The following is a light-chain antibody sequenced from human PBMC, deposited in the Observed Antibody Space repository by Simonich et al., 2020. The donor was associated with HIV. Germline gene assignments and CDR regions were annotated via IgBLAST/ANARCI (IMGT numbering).Light chain of an antibody. CDR2: WAS. J-gene: IGKJ4*01. Sequence: DIVMTQSPDSLAVSLGERATINCKSSQSVLYSSNNKNYLAWYQQKPGQPAKLLIYWASTRESGVPDRFSGSGSGTDFTLTISSIQSEDFAVYYCQQYNNRPLTFGGGTKVEIK. CDR3: QQYNNRPLT. V-gene: IGKV4-1*01. CDR1: QSVLYSSNNKNY.